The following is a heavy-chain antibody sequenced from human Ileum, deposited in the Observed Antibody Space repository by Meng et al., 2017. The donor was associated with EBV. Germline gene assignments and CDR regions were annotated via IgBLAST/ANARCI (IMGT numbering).Heavy chain of an antibody. CDR2: IYRSGSS. J-gene: IGHJ4*02. CDR1: GDALRNSYSY. V-gene: IGHV4-39*07. D-gene: IGHD3-10*01. CDR3: ARDPAYPRGLFDS. Sequence: QQTLHESSPARCTAPQTISHTCSVSGDALRNSYSYWNWIRRSPGKGLEWIASIYRSGSSYFDPSLKSRVSLSLDTSKNQFSLKLGSVTAADTALYYCARDPAYPRGLFDSWGQGILVTVPQ.